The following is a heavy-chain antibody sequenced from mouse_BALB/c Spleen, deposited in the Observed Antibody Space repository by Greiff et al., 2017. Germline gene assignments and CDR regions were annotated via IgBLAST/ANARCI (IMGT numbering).Heavy chain of an antibody. J-gene: IGHJ4*01. CDR3: AREGGNYGYYAMDY. D-gene: IGHD2-1*01. V-gene: IGHV2-9*02. CDR1: GFSLTSYG. CDR2: IWAGGST. Sequence: QVQLQQSGPGLVAPSQSLSITCTVSGFSLTSYGVHWVRQPPGKGLEWLGVIWAGGSTNYNSALMSRLSISKDNSKSQVFLKMNSLQTDDTAMYYCAREGGNYGYYAMDYWGQGTSVTVSS.